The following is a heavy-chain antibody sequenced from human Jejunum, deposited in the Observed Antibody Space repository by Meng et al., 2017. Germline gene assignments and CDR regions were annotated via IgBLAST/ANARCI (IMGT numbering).Heavy chain of an antibody. Sequence: GGSLRLSCVASGFSFSSYGMHWVRQAPGKGLEWLSVIWYDGSNKYYGDSVKGRFSVSRDNSQNTLYLQMDSLGVDDTAVYYCARDDGANSAIYWGHGTLVTVSS. J-gene: IGHJ4*01. CDR3: ARDDGANSAIY. V-gene: IGHV3-33*01. CDR2: IWYDGSNK. CDR1: GFSFSSYG. D-gene: IGHD4-23*01.